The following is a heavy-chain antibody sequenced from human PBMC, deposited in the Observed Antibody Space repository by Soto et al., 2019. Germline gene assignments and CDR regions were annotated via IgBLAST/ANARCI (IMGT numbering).Heavy chain of an antibody. J-gene: IGHJ4*02. D-gene: IGHD3-16*02. Sequence: QVQLVQSGAEVKKPGASVKVYCKASGYTFTSYDINWVRQATGQGLEWMGWMNPNSGNTGYAQKFQGRVTMTRNTSISTAYMELSSMRSEDTAVDYCARGQGELSLYFPDYWGQGTLVTVSS. V-gene: IGHV1-8*01. CDR2: MNPNSGNT. CDR1: GYTFTSYD. CDR3: ARGQGELSLYFPDY.